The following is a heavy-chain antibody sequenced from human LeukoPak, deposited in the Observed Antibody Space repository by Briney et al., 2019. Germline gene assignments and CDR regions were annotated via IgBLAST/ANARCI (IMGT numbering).Heavy chain of an antibody. CDR3: AKEYGNSVFHY. CDR1: GGTFSSYA. V-gene: IGHV1-69*13. D-gene: IGHD4-23*01. CDR2: IIPIFGTA. Sequence: ASVKVSCKASGGTFSSYAISWVRQAPGQGLEWMGGIIPIFGTANYAQKFQGRVTITADESTSTAYMELSSLRAEDTAVYYCAKEYGNSVFHYWGQGTLVTVSS. J-gene: IGHJ4*02.